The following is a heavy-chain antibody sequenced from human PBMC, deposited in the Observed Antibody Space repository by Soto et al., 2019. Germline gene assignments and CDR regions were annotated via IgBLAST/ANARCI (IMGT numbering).Heavy chain of an antibody. CDR1: GGSFSGYY. J-gene: IGHJ4*02. CDR3: ARVGPSAAMGQFDY. Sequence: SETLSLTCAVYGGSFSGYYWSWIRQPPGKGLEWIGEINHSGSTNYNPSLKSRVTISVDTSKNQFSLKLSSVTAADTAVYYCARVGPSAAMGQFDYWGQGTLVT. CDR2: INHSGST. D-gene: IGHD5-18*01. V-gene: IGHV4-34*01.